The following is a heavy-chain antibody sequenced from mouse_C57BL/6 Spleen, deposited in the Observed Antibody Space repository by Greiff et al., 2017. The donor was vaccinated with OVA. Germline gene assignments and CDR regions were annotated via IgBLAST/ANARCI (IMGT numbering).Heavy chain of an antibody. J-gene: IGHJ2*01. D-gene: IGHD2-4*01. CDR1: GYTFTDYY. V-gene: IGHV1-26*01. Sequence: EVQLQQSGPELVKPGASVKISCKASGYTFTDYYMNWVKQSHGKSLEWIGDINPNNGGTSYNQKFKGKATLTVDKSSSTAYMELRSLTSEDSAVYYCARGGLYEYDGGFDYWGQGTTLTVSS. CDR2: INPNNGGT. CDR3: ARGGLYEYDGGFDY.